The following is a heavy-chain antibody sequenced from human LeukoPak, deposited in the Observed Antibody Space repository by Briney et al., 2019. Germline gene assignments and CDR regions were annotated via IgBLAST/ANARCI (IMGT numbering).Heavy chain of an antibody. D-gene: IGHD6-13*01. Sequence: SETLSLTCTVSGGSISSYYWSWIRQPPGKGLEWIGYIYYSGSTNYNPSLKSRVTISVDTSKNQFPLKLSSVTAADTAVYYRAMSRIAEEVDYWGQGTLVTVSS. CDR3: AMSRIAEEVDY. CDR1: GGSISSYY. J-gene: IGHJ4*02. V-gene: IGHV4-59*08. CDR2: IYYSGST.